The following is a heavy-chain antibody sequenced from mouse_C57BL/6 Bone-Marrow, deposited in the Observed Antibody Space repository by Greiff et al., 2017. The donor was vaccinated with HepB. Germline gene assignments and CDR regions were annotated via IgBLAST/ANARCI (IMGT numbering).Heavy chain of an antibody. D-gene: IGHD1-1*01. CDR2: IHPNSGST. V-gene: IGHV1-64*01. CDR1: GYTFTSYW. Sequence: QVQLQQPGAELVKPGASVKLSCKASGYTFTSYWMHWVKQRPGQGLEWIGMIHPNSGSTNYNEKFKSKATLTVDKSSSPAYMQLSSLTSEDSAVYYCARPPIYYYGSSYHFDYWGQGTTLTGSS. J-gene: IGHJ2*01. CDR3: ARPPIYYYGSSYHFDY.